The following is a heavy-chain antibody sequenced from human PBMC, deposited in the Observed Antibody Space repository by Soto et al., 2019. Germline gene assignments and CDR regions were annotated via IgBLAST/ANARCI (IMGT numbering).Heavy chain of an antibody. CDR1: GYNFINNY. CDR3: AKEGAE. J-gene: IGHJ1*01. Sequence: QVQLVQSGAEVKNPGASMKISCTASGYNFINNYIYWVRQAPGQGLEYMGLIYLSGGNTKYAQKFQDRVTMTRDTSTNTVYLELSSLRFDDTAMYYCAKEGAEWGQGTLVTVSS. CDR2: IYLSGGNT. V-gene: IGHV1-46*01.